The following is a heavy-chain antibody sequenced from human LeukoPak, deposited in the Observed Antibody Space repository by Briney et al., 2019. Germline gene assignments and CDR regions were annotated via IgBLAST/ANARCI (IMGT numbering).Heavy chain of an antibody. CDR2: ISGSGGST. J-gene: IGHJ4*02. CDR1: GFTFSSYA. Sequence: GGSLRLSCAASGFTFSSYAMSWVRQAPGKGLEWVSAISGSGGSTYYADSVKGRFTISRDNSKNTLYLQMNSLRAEDTAVYYCAKDPRTYYDFWSVNLGLDYWGQGTLVTVSS. CDR3: AKDPRTYYDFWSVNLGLDY. D-gene: IGHD3-3*01. V-gene: IGHV3-23*01.